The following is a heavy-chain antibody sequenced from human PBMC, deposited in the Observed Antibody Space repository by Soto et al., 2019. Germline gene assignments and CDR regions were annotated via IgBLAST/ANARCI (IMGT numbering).Heavy chain of an antibody. D-gene: IGHD5-18*01. CDR2: ISAYNGNT. Sequence: QVQLVQSGAEVKKPGASVKVSCKASGYTFTSYGISWVRQAPGQGLEWMGWISAYNGNTNDAQNLQGRVTMTTDTSTSTAYMELRSLRSDDTAVYYCARDRVGGYSYATGDYWGQGTLVTVSS. V-gene: IGHV1-18*01. J-gene: IGHJ4*02. CDR3: ARDRVGGYSYATGDY. CDR1: GYTFTSYG.